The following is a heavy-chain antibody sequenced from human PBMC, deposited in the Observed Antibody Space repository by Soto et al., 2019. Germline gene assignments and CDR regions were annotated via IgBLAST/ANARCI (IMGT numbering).Heavy chain of an antibody. CDR3: ARDQTSGTAMVSYYYYYGMDV. J-gene: IGHJ6*02. D-gene: IGHD5-18*01. CDR1: GYTFTSYY. CDR2: INPSGGST. Sequence: ASVKVSCKASGYTFTSYYMHWVRQAPGQGLEWMGIINPSGGSTSYAQKFQGRVTMTRDTSTSTVYMELSSLRSEDTAVYYCARDQTSGTAMVSYYYYYGMDVWGQGTTVTVSS. V-gene: IGHV1-46*01.